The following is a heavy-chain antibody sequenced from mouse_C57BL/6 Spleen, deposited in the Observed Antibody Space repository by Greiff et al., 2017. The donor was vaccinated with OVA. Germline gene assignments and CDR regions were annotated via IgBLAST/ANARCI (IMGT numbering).Heavy chain of an antibody. CDR1: GFSLTSYG. V-gene: IGHV2-6*01. Sequence: VKLQESGPGLVAPSQSLSITCTVSGFSLTSYGVDWVRQSPGKGLEWLGVIWGVGSTNYNSALKSRLSISKDNSKSQVFLKMNSLQTDDTAMYYCASGLSRQPWFAYWGQGTLVTVSA. CDR2: IWGVGST. D-gene: IGHD6-1*01. CDR3: ASGLSRQPWFAY. J-gene: IGHJ3*01.